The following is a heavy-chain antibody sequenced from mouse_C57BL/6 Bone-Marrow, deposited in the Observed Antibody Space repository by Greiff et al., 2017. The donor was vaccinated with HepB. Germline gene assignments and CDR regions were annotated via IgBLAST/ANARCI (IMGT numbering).Heavy chain of an antibody. Sequence: VQLQQSGPELVKPGASVKISCKASGYTFTDYYINWVKQRPGQGLEWIGWIFPGSGSTYYNEKFKGKATLTVDKSSSTAYMLLSSLTSEDSAVYFCARGKVITTVANYFDYWGQGTTLTVSS. CDR3: ARGKVITTVANYFDY. D-gene: IGHD1-1*01. J-gene: IGHJ2*01. CDR2: IFPGSGST. CDR1: GYTFTDYY. V-gene: IGHV1-75*01.